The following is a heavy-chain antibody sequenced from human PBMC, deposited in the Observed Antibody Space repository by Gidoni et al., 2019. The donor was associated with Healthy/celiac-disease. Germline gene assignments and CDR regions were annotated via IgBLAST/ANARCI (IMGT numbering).Heavy chain of an antibody. V-gene: IGHV3-74*01. Sequence: EVQLVESGGGLVQPGGSLRLSCAASGFTFSSYWMHWVRQAPGKGLGWVSRINSDGSSTSYADSVQGRFTISRDNAKNTLYLQMHSLRAEDTAVYYCARSGSSCDLYYFDYWGQGTLVTVSS. D-gene: IGHD1-26*01. CDR1: GFTFSSYW. J-gene: IGHJ4*02. CDR2: INSDGSST. CDR3: ARSGSSCDLYYFDY.